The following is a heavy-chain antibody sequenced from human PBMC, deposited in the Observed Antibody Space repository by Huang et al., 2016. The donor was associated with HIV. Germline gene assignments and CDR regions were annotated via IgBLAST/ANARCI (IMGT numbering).Heavy chain of an antibody. V-gene: IGHV4-61*09. CDR3: ARAIFGVVIIPVVFDY. CDR2: ISTSGST. Sequence: QVQLQESGPGLVKPSQTLSLTCTVSGGSISSGSYYWSWIRQPAGKGLEWIGHISTSGSTNYNPSLKSRVTISVDTSKNQFSLKLSSVTAADTAVYYCARAIFGVVIIPVVFDYWGQGTLVTVSS. D-gene: IGHD3-3*01. J-gene: IGHJ4*02. CDR1: GGSISSGSYY.